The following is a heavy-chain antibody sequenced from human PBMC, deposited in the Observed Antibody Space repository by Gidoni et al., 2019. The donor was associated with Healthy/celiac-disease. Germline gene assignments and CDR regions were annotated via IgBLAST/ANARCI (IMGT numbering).Heavy chain of an antibody. J-gene: IGHJ3*02. CDR1: GVTVSIAY. CDR2: IYSGRST. CDR3: ARNSWHYYDSSGGLAFDI. D-gene: IGHD3-22*01. V-gene: IGHV3-53*01. Sequence: EVQVVESGGCLIQVGGALRLCCGGSGVTVSIAYMSWVRQAPGKGLEWVSFIYSGRSTYYADSFKGRFTISRDNSKNTLYLQMNSLRAEDTAVYYCARNSWHYYDSSGGLAFDIWGQGTMVTVSS.